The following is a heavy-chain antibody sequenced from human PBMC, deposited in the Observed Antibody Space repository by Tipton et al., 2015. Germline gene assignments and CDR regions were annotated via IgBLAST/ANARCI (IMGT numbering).Heavy chain of an antibody. CDR3: ASLLLYGDYVHGLGY. D-gene: IGHD4-17*01. CDR2: IYYSGST. Sequence: TLSLTCSVSGGSISSSSYYWGWIRQPPGKGLEWIGSIYYSGSTYYNPSLKSRVTISVDTSNNHFSLRLTSLTASDTAVYYCASLLLYGDYVHGLGYWGRGTLVTVSS. V-gene: IGHV4-39*02. J-gene: IGHJ4*02. CDR1: GGSISSSSYY.